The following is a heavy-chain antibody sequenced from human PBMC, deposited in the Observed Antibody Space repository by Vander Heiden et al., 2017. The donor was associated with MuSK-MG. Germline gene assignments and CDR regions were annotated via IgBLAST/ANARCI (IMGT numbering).Heavy chain of an antibody. J-gene: IGHJ6*02. CDR3: ARGLWFGELSSGYYYGMDV. CDR1: GFTFSSYA. Sequence: QVQLVESGGGVVQPGRSLRLSCAASGFTFSSYAIHWVRQAPGKGLEWVAVISYDGSNKDYADSVKGRFTISRDNSKNTLYLQMNSLRAEDTAVYYCARGLWFGELSSGYYYGMDVWGQGTTVTVSS. D-gene: IGHD3-10*01. V-gene: IGHV3-30*04. CDR2: ISYDGSNK.